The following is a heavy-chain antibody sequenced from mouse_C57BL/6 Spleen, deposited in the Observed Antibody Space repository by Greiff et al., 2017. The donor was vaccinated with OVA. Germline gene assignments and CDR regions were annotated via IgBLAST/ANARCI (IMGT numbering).Heavy chain of an antibody. J-gene: IGHJ4*01. D-gene: IGHD1-1*01. CDR3: ARDRDYGSSYGAMDY. V-gene: IGHV5-4*01. CDR2: ISDGGSYT. Sequence: EVKLMESGGGLVKPGGSLKLSCAASGFTFSSYAMSWVRQTPEKRLEWVATISDGGSYTYYPDNVKGRFTISRDNAKNNLYLQMSHLKSEDTAMDDCARDRDYGSSYGAMDYWGQGTSVTVSS. CDR1: GFTFSSYA.